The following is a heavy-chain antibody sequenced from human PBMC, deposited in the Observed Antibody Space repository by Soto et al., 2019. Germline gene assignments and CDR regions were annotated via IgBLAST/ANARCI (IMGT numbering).Heavy chain of an antibody. Sequence: EVQLLESGGGLVQPGGSLRLSCAASGFTFSSYAMSWVRQAPGKGLEWVSAISGSGGSTYNADSVKGRFTISRDNSKNTLYLQMNSLRAEDTAVYCCAIVGYYDSNGHNWFDPWGQGTLVTVSS. J-gene: IGHJ5*02. CDR1: GFTFSSYA. D-gene: IGHD3-22*01. CDR2: ISGSGGST. V-gene: IGHV3-23*01. CDR3: AIVGYYDSNGHNWFDP.